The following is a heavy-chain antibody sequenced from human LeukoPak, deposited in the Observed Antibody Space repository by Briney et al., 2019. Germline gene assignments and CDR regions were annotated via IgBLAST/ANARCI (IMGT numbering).Heavy chain of an antibody. V-gene: IGHV4-34*01. D-gene: IGHD4-17*01. CDR2: INHSGST. CDR3: ARGFPTVTTDYYYYMDV. Sequence: SETLSLTCAVYGGSFSGYYWSWIRQPPGKGLEWIGEINHSGSTNYNPSLKSRVTISVDTSKNQFSLKLSSVTAADTAVYYCARGFPTVTTDYYYYMDVWGKGTTVTVSS. J-gene: IGHJ6*03. CDR1: GGSFSGYY.